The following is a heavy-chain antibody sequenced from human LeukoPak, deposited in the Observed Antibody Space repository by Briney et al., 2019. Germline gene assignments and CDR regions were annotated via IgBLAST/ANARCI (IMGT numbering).Heavy chain of an antibody. CDR2: ISYDGSNK. J-gene: IGHJ4*02. CDR1: GFTFSSYG. D-gene: IGHD3-22*01. CDR3: AYDSSGYYYPLFDY. Sequence: PGRSLRLSCAASGFTFSSYGMHWVRQAPGKGLGWVAVISYDGSNKYYADSVKGRFTISRDNSKNTLYLQMNSLRAEDTAVYYCAYDSSGYYYPLFDYWGQGTLVTVSS. V-gene: IGHV3-30*18.